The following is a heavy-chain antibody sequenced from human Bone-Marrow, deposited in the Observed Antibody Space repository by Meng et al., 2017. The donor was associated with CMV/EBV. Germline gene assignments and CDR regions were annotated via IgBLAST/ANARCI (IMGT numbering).Heavy chain of an antibody. CDR1: GYTFTGYY. CDR3: ARLGYCSSTSCQDLDD. V-gene: IGHV1-2*02. CDR2: INPNSGGT. D-gene: IGHD2-2*01. J-gene: IGHJ4*02. Sequence: ASVKVSCKASGYTFTGYYMHWVRQAPGQGLEWMGWINPNSGGTNYAQKFQGRVTMTRDTSISTAYMELNRLRSDDTAVYYCARLGYCSSTSCQDLDDWGQGTRVTVSS.